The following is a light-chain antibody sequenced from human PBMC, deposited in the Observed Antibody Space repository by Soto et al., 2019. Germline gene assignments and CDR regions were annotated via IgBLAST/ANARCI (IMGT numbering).Light chain of an antibody. CDR2: GAS. Sequence: EIVMTQSPATLSVSPGERATLSCRASQSVYNNLAWYQQKPGQAPRLLIYGASTRATGIPARFGGSGSGTDFTLTISRLEPEDFAVYYCQQYGSSPRTFGQGTKVDIK. CDR3: QQYGSSPRT. CDR1: QSVYNN. J-gene: IGKJ1*01. V-gene: IGKV3-15*01.